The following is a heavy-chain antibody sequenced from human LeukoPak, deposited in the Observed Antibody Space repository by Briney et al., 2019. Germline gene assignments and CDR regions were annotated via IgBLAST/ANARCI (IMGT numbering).Heavy chain of an antibody. J-gene: IGHJ3*01. CDR1: GYTFSTYG. V-gene: IGHV1-18*01. CDR2: ISAYKGNT. Sequence: ASVKVSCKASGYTFSTYGISWMRQAPGQGLEWMGWISAYKGNTYYAQTLQGRVTMTTDTSTSTAYMELRSLRSDDTAIYYCARDLYYYGSGSYYDVFDVWGQGTMVTVSS. CDR3: ARDLYYYGSGSYYDVFDV. D-gene: IGHD3-10*01.